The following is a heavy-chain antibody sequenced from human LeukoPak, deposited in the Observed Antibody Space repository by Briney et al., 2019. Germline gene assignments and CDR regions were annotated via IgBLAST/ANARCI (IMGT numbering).Heavy chain of an antibody. Sequence: PGGSLRLSCAASGFTFSSYAMSWVRQAPGKGLEWVAVISYDGSNKYYADSVKGRFTISRDNSKNTLYLQMNSLRAEDTAVYYCAKADGDYSYYYGMDVWGQGTTVTVSS. V-gene: IGHV3-30*18. D-gene: IGHD2-21*02. CDR3: AKADGDYSYYYGMDV. CDR2: ISYDGSNK. J-gene: IGHJ6*02. CDR1: GFTFSSYA.